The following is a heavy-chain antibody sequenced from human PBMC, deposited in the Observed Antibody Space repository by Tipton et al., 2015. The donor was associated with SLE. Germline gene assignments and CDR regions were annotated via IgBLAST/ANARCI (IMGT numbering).Heavy chain of an antibody. D-gene: IGHD5-18*01. CDR2: IYYSGST. J-gene: IGHJ3*02. CDR3: ARDTSVDTAMVRAFDI. V-gene: IGHV4-38-2*02. Sequence: TLSLTCAVYGYSISSGYYWSWIRQPPGKGLEWIGYIYYSGSTNYNPSLKSRVTISVDTSKNQFSLKLSSVTAADTAVYYCARDTSVDTAMVRAFDIWGQGTMATVSS. CDR1: GYSISSGYY.